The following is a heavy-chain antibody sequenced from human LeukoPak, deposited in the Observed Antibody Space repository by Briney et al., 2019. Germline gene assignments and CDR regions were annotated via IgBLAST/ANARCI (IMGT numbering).Heavy chain of an antibody. Sequence: GGSLRLSCAASGFTFSSYAMHWVRQAPGKGLEWVAVISYDGSNKYYADSVKGRFTISRDNSKNTLYLQMNSLRAEDTAVYYCARDSAMGMSRMVRGGIWNWFDPWGQGTLVTVSS. V-gene: IGHV3-30*04. CDR3: ARDSAMGMSRMVRGGIWNWFDP. CDR2: ISYDGSNK. D-gene: IGHD3-10*01. CDR1: GFTFSSYA. J-gene: IGHJ5*02.